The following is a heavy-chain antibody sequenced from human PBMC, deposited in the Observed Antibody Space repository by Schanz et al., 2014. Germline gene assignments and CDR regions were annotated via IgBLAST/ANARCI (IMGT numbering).Heavy chain of an antibody. Sequence: EVQLLESGGGFVQPGGSLRLSCVASGFTFSNHALSWVRQAPGKGLEWVSGIGGSGDSTHYADSLKGRFTISRDNARNSLYLQLNSLRVEDSGVYFCAQTRGTFMVPIDNWGQGVRVIVSS. CDR3: AQTRGTFMVPIDN. CDR1: GFTFSNHA. V-gene: IGHV3-23*01. D-gene: IGHD3-3*02. J-gene: IGHJ4*02. CDR2: IGGSGDST.